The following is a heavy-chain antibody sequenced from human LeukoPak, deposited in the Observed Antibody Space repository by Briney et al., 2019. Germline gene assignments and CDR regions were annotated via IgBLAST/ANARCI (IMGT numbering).Heavy chain of an antibody. D-gene: IGHD2-2*01. CDR2: LSGSGYNT. J-gene: IGHJ4*02. CDR1: GGTFSSYA. Sequence: SCKASGGTFSSYAISWVRQAPGKGLEWVSSLSGSGYNTYYADSVKGRFTISRDNSKNTVYLQMNSLRAEDTAVYYCAKDPYGTRYFDYWGQGTLVTVSS. V-gene: IGHV3-23*01. CDR3: AKDPYGTRYFDY.